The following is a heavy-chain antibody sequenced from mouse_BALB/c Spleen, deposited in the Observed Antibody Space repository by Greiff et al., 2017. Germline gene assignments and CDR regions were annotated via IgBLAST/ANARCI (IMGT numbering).Heavy chain of an antibody. V-gene: IGHV2-9*02. J-gene: IGHJ2*01. CDR2: IWAGGST. CDR1: GFSLTSYG. Sequence: VQGVESGPGLVAPSQSLSITCTVSGFSLTSYGVHWVRQPPGKGLEWLGVIWAGGSTNYNSALMSRLSISKDNSKSQVFLKMNSLQTDDTAMYYCARGYGNYGIYFDYWGQGTTLTVSS. D-gene: IGHD2-1*01. CDR3: ARGYGNYGIYFDY.